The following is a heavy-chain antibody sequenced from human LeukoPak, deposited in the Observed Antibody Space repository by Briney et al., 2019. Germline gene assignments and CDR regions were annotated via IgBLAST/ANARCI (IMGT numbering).Heavy chain of an antibody. J-gene: IGHJ4*02. V-gene: IGHV4-39*07. Sequence: SETLSLTCTVSGGSISSSSYYWGWIRQPPGKGLEWIGSIYYSGSTYYNPSLKSRVTISVDTSKNQFSLKLSSVTAADTAVYYCARVPIGYCSSTSCYSFDYWGQGTLVTVSS. CDR1: GGSISSSSYY. CDR2: IYYSGST. D-gene: IGHD2-2*01. CDR3: ARVPIGYCSSTSCYSFDY.